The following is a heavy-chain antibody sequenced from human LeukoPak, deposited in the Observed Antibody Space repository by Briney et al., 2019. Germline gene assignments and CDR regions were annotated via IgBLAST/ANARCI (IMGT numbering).Heavy chain of an antibody. CDR3: AREWHNSFDY. Sequence: GGSLRLSCAASGFTFSSYEMNWVRQAPGKGLEWVSYISSSGSTIYYADSVKGRFTISRDNAKNSLYLQMNSLRAEDTAVYYCAREWHNSFDYWGQGTLVTVSS. V-gene: IGHV3-48*03. J-gene: IGHJ4*02. CDR2: ISSSGSTI. CDR1: GFTFSSYE. D-gene: IGHD5-12*01.